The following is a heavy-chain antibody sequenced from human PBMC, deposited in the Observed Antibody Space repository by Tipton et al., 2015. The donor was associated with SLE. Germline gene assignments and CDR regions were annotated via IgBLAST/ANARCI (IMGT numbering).Heavy chain of an antibody. CDR1: GFTFSSYA. V-gene: IGHV3-23*01. Sequence: LRLSCATSGFTFSSYALSWVRRAPGKGLEWVSAISGGGGSTYYADFVKGRFSISIDKSKKTLFLQMNSLRVDETATYYCAKFEKTTDFYLDSWGQGTLVSVSS. D-gene: IGHD1/OR15-1a*01. CDR3: AKFEKTTDFYLDS. CDR2: ISGGGGST. J-gene: IGHJ4*02.